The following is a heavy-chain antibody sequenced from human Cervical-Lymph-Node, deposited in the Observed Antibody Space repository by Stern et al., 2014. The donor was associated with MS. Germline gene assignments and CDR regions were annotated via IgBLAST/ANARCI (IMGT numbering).Heavy chain of an antibody. CDR3: SRETLNPDFYDTSGYFPLEC. V-gene: IGHV1-46*03. D-gene: IGHD3-22*01. J-gene: IGHJ4*02. CDR2: INPSDGST. Sequence: VQLVESGAEVKKPGASVKVSCKASGYIFTSYYVHWVRQAPGQGLEWMGIINPSDGSTTYAQKFQGRVTMTRDTSTSTVYLDLSSLRSEDTAVYYCSRETLNPDFYDTSGYFPLECWGQGTLVTVSS. CDR1: GYIFTSYY.